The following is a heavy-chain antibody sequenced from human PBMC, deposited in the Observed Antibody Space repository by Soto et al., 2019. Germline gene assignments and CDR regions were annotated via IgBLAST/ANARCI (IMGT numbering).Heavy chain of an antibody. CDR1: GLTVSSNY. Sequence: EVQLVESGGGLVQPGGSLRLSCAVSGLTVSSNYMSWVRQAPGKGLEWVSVLYSGGSTYNADSVKGRFTISRDNSKNTLYLQMNILRAEDTAVYYCARVYGSGIPDSFDYWGQGTLVTVSS. CDR2: LYSGGST. D-gene: IGHD3-10*01. CDR3: ARVYGSGIPDSFDY. V-gene: IGHV3-66*01. J-gene: IGHJ4*02.